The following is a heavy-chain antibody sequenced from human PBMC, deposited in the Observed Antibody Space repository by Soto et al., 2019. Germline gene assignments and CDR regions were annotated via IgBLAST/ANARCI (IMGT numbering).Heavy chain of an antibody. V-gene: IGHV1-46*03. D-gene: IGHD6-19*01. CDR2: INPNGGST. J-gene: IGHJ3*02. CDR3: AREQWPPPGGGTEPLDI. Sequence: QVQLVQSGAEVKKPGASVKISCEASGYSFASQYVHWVRQAPGQGLEWMGIINPNGGSTTYAQKFQGRVPMTRDTSTSKVYMEESSLTSGHPALYSCAREQWPPPGGGTEPLDIWGQGTMVTVAS. CDR1: GYSFASQY.